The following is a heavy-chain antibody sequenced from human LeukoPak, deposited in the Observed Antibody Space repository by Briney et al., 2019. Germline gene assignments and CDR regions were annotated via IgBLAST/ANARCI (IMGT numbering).Heavy chain of an antibody. V-gene: IGHV4-59*03. Sequence: PSETLSLTCTVSGASISNDYWSWIRQPPGKGLEWIGYIYSSGSTNYNPSLESRASMSVDMSKNQFSLKLSSVTAADTAVYYCAGRTGYHLGYWGQETLVTVSS. CDR2: IYSSGST. CDR3: AGRTGYHLGY. CDR1: GASISNDY. J-gene: IGHJ4*02. D-gene: IGHD3/OR15-3a*01.